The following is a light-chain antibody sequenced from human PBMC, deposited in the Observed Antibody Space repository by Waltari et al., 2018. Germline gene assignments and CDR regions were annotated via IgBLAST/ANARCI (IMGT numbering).Light chain of an antibody. CDR1: QSVTSSH. CDR2: GAT. J-gene: IGKJ1*01. CDR3: QQYGNSPRT. V-gene: IGKV3-20*01. Sequence: ETVLTQSPGTLSLSPGERATLPCRPSQSVTSSHLAWYQQKPGQAPRLLIYGATGRATGIPYRFSGSGSGTDFTLTITRLEPEDFAVYYCQQYGNSPRTFGQGTEVEIK.